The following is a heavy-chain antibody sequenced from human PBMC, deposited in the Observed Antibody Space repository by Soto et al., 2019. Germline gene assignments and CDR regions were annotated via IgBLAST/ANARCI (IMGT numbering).Heavy chain of an antibody. V-gene: IGHV3-72*01. CDR3: TRVRLGSGSSSDY. CDR2: IKNKANSYTT. Sequence: EVQLVESGGGLVQPEGSLRLSCAASGFTFSDHYMDWVRQAPGKGLEWVGRIKNKANSYTTEYAAPVKGRFIISRDDSKNSVFLQINRLETDDTAVYYCTRVRLGSGSSSDYWGQGILVTVSS. J-gene: IGHJ4*02. D-gene: IGHD2-15*01. CDR1: GFTFSDHY.